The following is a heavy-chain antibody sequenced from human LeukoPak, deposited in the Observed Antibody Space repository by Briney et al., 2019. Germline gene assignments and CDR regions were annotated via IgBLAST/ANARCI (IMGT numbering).Heavy chain of an antibody. Sequence: TGGSLRLSCAASGFIFRKSWMSWVRQAPGRGLEWVANVNDDEREKYYVDSVKGRFSISRDNAKNSLYLQMNSLRAEDTAVYYCAREVVPAASRRAFDIWGQGTMVAVSS. CDR2: VNDDEREK. CDR3: AREVVPAASRRAFDI. D-gene: IGHD2-2*01. V-gene: IGHV3-7*01. CDR1: GFIFRKSW. J-gene: IGHJ3*02.